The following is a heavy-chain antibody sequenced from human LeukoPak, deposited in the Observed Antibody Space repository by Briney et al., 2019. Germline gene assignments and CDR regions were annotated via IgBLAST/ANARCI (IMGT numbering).Heavy chain of an antibody. CDR2: TYDSGIT. Sequence: SETLSLTCTVSGGSISSSSYYWGWLRHPPGKGLEWIGNTYDSGITYYNPSLRRRVTISVDTSKKLFSLMISYGTDADTTVYYCARWSGCTFGVRDYYYMDVWGKGNTVTVSS. V-gene: IGHV4-39*01. D-gene: IGHD5-18*01. CDR3: ARWSGCTFGVRDYYYMDV. J-gene: IGHJ6*03. CDR1: GGSISSSSYY.